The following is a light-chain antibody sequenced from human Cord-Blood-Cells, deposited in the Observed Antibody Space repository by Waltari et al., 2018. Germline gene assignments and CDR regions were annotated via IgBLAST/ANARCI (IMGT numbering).Light chain of an antibody. Sequence: IQMTQSPSSLSAAVGDRVTITCRASQSISSYLNWYQQKPGNAPKLLIYAASSLQSGVPSRFSGSGSGTDFTLTISRLQPEDFATYYCQQSYSTPRTFGQGTKVEIK. CDR3: QQSYSTPRT. V-gene: IGKV1-39*01. CDR1: QSISSY. CDR2: AAS. J-gene: IGKJ1*01.